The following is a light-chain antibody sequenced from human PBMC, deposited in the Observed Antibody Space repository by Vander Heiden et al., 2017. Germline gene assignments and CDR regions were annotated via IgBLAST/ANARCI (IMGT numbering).Light chain of an antibody. CDR1: SSHIGSNY. CDR2: RNN. V-gene: IGLV1-47*01. CDR3: SAWDDSLSGPV. J-gene: IGLJ3*02. Sequence: QSVLTQPPSVSGPPGQRVTLSCSGSSSHIGSNYVYWYQQLPGTAPKLLIYRNNQRPAGVTDRFSGAKSGTSASLAISGLRSEDEADYYCSAWDDSLSGPVFGGGTKLTVL.